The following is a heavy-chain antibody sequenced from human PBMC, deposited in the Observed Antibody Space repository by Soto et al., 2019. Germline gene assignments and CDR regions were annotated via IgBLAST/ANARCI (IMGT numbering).Heavy chain of an antibody. V-gene: IGHV1-18*01. J-gene: IGHJ5*02. CDR1: GYTFTSYG. CDR3: ARESAYYDFWSGYYVPSAFDL. Sequence: ASVKVSCKASGYTFTSYGISWVRQAPGQGLEWMGWISAYNGNTNYAQKLQCRVTMTTDTSTSTAYMELRSLISDDTAVYYWARESAYYDFWSGYYVPSAFDLWGQGTLVTVAS. CDR2: ISAYNGNT. D-gene: IGHD3-3*01.